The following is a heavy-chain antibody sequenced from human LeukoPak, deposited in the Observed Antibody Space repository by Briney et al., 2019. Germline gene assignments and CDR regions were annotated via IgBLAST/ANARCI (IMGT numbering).Heavy chain of an antibody. CDR3: AGQSRLLHAFDI. CDR1: GGSISSYY. V-gene: IGHV4-59*01. J-gene: IGHJ3*02. Sequence: SSETLSLTCTVSGGSISSYYWSWIRQPPGKGLEWIGYIYYSGSTNYNPSLKSRVTISVDTSKNQFSLKLSSVTAADTAVYCCAGQSRLLHAFDIWGQGTMVTVSS. D-gene: IGHD2-21*02. CDR2: IYYSGST.